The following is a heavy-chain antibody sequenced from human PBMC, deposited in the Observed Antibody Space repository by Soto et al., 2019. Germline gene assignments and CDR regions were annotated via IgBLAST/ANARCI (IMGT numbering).Heavy chain of an antibody. V-gene: IGHV4-59*01. CDR3: ASMIGDPVLSFDS. D-gene: IGHD3-10*02. Sequence: QVQLQESGPGLVKPSETLSLTCTVSGGSISSYYWSWIRQPPGKGLEWIGFIFYSGSTSYNPSLTSRVTTSIDTYEYQFSLKLNSVTAADTAVYYCASMIGDPVLSFDSWGQGTLVAVSS. J-gene: IGHJ5*01. CDR2: IFYSGST. CDR1: GGSISSYY.